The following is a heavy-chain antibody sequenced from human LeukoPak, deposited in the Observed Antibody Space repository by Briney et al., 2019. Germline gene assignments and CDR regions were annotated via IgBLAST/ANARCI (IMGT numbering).Heavy chain of an antibody. CDR3: ARQRRVVVIAIPNNWFDP. CDR2: IYYSGST. Sequence: SETLSLTCTVSGGSISSSSYYWGWIRQPPGKGLEWIGSIYYSGSTYYNPSLKSRVTISADTSKNQFSLKLSSVTAADTAVYYCARQRRVVVIAIPNNWFDPWGQGTLVTVSS. V-gene: IGHV4-39*01. CDR1: GGSISSSSYY. D-gene: IGHD2-21*01. J-gene: IGHJ5*02.